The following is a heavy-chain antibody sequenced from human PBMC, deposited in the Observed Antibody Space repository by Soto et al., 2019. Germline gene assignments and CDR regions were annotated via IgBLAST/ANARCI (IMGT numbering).Heavy chain of an antibody. V-gene: IGHV3-7*01. CDR3: ARDRYSYYDFWSGSLPYYYFGMDV. J-gene: IGHJ6*02. CDR1: GFTFISYL. CDR2: IKQDGSEK. D-gene: IGHD3-3*01. Sequence: GGSLRPSCAASGFTFISYLMSWVRQAPGKGLEWVANIKQDGSEKYYVDSVKGRFTNSRDNAKNSLYLQMNSLRAEDTAVYYCARDRYSYYDFWSGSLPYYYFGMDVWGQGTTVTVSS.